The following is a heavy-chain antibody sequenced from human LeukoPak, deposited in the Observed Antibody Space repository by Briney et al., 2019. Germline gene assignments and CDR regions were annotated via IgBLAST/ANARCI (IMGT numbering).Heavy chain of an antibody. J-gene: IGHJ4*02. Sequence: PGGSLRLSCVASGFTFEKYVMNWVRQAPGKGLEWLATIYGSGVSISYADSVKGRFTISRDNSNNTLYLQMNNLRAEDTAMYFCAKDLGWELPAEAYWGQGILVTVSS. CDR1: GFTFEKYV. CDR2: IYGSGVSI. CDR3: AKDLGWELPAEAY. D-gene: IGHD1-26*01. V-gene: IGHV3-23*01.